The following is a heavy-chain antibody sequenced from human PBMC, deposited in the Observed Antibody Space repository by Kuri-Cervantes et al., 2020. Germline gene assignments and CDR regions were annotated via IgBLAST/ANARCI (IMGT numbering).Heavy chain of an antibody. CDR1: GFTFSSYA. D-gene: IGHD6-19*01. CDR2: ISYDGSNK. J-gene: IGHJ4*02. V-gene: IGHV3-30-3*01. CDR3: ARGRSRWLASFDY. Sequence: GESLKISCAASGFTFSSYAMHWVRQAPGKGLECVAVISYDGSNKYYADSVKGRFTISRDNSKNTLYLQMNSLRAEDTAVYYCARGRSRWLASFDYGGQGTLVTVSS.